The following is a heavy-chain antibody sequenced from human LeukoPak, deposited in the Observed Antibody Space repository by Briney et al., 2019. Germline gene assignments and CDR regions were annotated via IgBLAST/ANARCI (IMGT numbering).Heavy chain of an antibody. CDR2: IYYSGST. D-gene: IGHD1-26*01. V-gene: IGHV4-59*01. CDR3: ARIYSGSHYS. J-gene: IGHJ4*02. Sequence: TSETLSLTCTVSTGSISSYYWSWIRQPPGKGLEWIGYIYYSGSTNYNPSLKSRVTISVDTSKNQFSLKLSSVTAADTAVYYCARIYSGSHYSWGQGTLVTISS. CDR1: TGSISSYY.